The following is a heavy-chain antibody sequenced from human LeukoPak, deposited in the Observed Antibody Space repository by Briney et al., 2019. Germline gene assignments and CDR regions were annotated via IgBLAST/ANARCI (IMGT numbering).Heavy chain of an antibody. Sequence: GGSLRLSCAASGFTFSSYWMHWVRHAPGKGLVWVSRINSDGCSTSYADSVKGRFTISRDNAKNTLYLQMNSLRAEDTAVYYCARDRRQQLANYYYYYMDVWGKGTTVTVSS. V-gene: IGHV3-74*01. CDR3: ARDRRQQLANYYYYYMDV. J-gene: IGHJ6*03. CDR1: GFTFSSYW. D-gene: IGHD6-13*01. CDR2: INSDGCST.